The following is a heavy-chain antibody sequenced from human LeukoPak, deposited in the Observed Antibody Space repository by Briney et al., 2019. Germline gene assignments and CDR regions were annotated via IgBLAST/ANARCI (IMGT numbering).Heavy chain of an antibody. CDR1: GFTFTIYA. Sequence: GSLRLSCAASGFTFTIYAMSWVRLAPGKGLEWVSSISANGDTTYYADSVKGRFTISRDNSKNTLYLQMNSLRAEDTAVYYCAINWNLDYWGQGTLVTVSS. CDR3: AINWNLDY. CDR2: ISANGDTT. V-gene: IGHV3-23*01. D-gene: IGHD1-1*01. J-gene: IGHJ4*02.